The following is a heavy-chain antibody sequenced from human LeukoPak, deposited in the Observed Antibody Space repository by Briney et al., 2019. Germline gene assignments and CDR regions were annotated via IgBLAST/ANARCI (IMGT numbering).Heavy chain of an antibody. J-gene: IGHJ4*02. Sequence: GGSLRLSCGASGFTFSTYAMTWVRQAPGKGLEWVSYISSSGSTIYYADSVKGRFTISRDNAKNSLYLQMNSLRAEDTAVYYCARVLDTAMAVDYWGQGTLVTVSS. D-gene: IGHD5-18*01. CDR3: ARVLDTAMAVDY. V-gene: IGHV3-48*03. CDR2: ISSSGSTI. CDR1: GFTFSTYA.